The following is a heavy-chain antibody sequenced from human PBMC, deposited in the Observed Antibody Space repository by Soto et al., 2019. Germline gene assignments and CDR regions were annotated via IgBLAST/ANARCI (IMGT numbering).Heavy chain of an antibody. Sequence: SETLSLTCTVSVASISSGGYYWSWIRQHPGEGLEWIGYIYYSGSTSYNPSLKSRVTISVDTSKNQFSLKLSSVTAADTAVYYCARESKYDTSGYPPWFAPWGQGTLVT. J-gene: IGHJ5*02. CDR1: VASISSGGYY. V-gene: IGHV4-31*03. D-gene: IGHD3-22*01. CDR3: ARESKYDTSGYPPWFAP. CDR2: IYYSGST.